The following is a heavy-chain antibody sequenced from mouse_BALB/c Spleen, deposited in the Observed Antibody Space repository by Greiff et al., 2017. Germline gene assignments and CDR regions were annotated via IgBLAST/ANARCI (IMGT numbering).Heavy chain of an antibody. J-gene: IGHJ4*01. Sequence: EVKLMESGGGLVKPGGSLKLSCAASGFTFSSYAMSWVRQTPEKRLEWVASISSGGSTYYPDSVKGRFTISRDNARNILYLQMSSLRSEDTAMYYCARGLDGYYGDYAMDYWGQGTSVTVSS. CDR2: ISSGGST. CDR3: ARGLDGYYGDYAMDY. D-gene: IGHD2-3*01. CDR1: GFTFSSYA. V-gene: IGHV5-6-5*01.